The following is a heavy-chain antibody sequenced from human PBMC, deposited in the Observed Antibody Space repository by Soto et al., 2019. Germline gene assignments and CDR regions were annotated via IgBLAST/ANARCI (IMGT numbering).Heavy chain of an antibody. CDR2: IYYSGST. D-gene: IGHD3-10*01. CDR1: GGSFKSGDDH. CDR3: ARDQYYYGSGSYYNFGWFDP. Sequence: PSETLSLTCTVSGGSFKSGDDHWNWIRQSPEKRLEWIGYIYYSGSTYYNPSLKSRVTISVDTSKNQFSLKLSSVTAADTAVYYCARDQYYYGSGSYYNFGWFDPWGQGTLVTVSS. V-gene: IGHV4-30-4*01. J-gene: IGHJ5*02.